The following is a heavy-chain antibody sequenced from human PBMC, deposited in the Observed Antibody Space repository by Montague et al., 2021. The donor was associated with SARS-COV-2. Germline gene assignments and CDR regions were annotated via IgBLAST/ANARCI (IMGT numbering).Heavy chain of an antibody. D-gene: IGHD3-16*02. V-gene: IGHV3-48*03. J-gene: IGHJ3*02. CDR2: ISTSAYTT. Sequence: SLRLSCAASGFTFSNYDMNWVRQAPGKGPEWISYISTSAYTTSYAGSVKGRFTISRDNGKNSLYLQMNSLRVEDTAVYYCTRDYRSIVGDGIDIWGQGTKVTVSS. CDR1: GFTFSNYD. CDR3: TRDYRSIVGDGIDI.